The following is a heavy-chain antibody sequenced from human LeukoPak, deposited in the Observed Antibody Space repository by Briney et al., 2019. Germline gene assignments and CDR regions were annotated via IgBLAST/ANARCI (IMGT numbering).Heavy chain of an antibody. V-gene: IGHV1-18*01. CDR3: ARDRLRYFDWLFPFDY. D-gene: IGHD3-9*01. CDR1: GYTFTSYG. CDR2: ISAYNGNT. Sequence: ASVKVSCKASGYTFTSYGISWVRQAPGQGLEWMGWISAYNGNTNYAQKLQGRVTMTTDTSTSTAYMELRSLRSDDTAVYYCARDRLRYFDWLFPFDYWGQGTLVTVSS. J-gene: IGHJ4*02.